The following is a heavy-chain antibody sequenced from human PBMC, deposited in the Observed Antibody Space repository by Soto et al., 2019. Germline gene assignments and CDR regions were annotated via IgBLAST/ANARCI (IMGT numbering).Heavy chain of an antibody. CDR1: GFTFSNYW. J-gene: IGHJ4*02. Sequence: GGSLRLSCAASGFTFSNYWMGWVRQAPGKGLQWVANIRQDGNEKYYVDSVKGRFTISRDHAKDTLFLQMNILTADDTAVYYCAKATTNGGWFNPFDSWGQGALVTVSS. CDR2: IRQDGNEK. D-gene: IGHD6-19*01. CDR3: AKATTNGGWFNPFDS. V-gene: IGHV3-7*03.